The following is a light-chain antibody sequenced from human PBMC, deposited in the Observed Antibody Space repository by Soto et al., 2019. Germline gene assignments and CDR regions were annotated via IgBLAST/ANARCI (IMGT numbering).Light chain of an antibody. CDR3: LTWDSSLSVAV. V-gene: IGLV1-51*01. CDR1: SANIGNNY. J-gene: IGLJ2*01. Sequence: QSVLTQPPSVSAAPGQKVTISCPGSSANIGNNYVSWYHQVPGTAPKVVIYDNDQRPSGIPDRFSGSKSGTSATLGITRLQTGDEADYYCLTWDSSLSVAVFGGGTKVTVL. CDR2: DND.